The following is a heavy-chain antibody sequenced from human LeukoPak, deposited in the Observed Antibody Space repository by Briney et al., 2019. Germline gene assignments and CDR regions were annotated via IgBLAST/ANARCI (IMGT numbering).Heavy chain of an antibody. Sequence: ASVKVSCKASGYTFTGYYMHWVRQAPGQGLEWMGWINPNSGGTNYAQKFQGRVTMTRDTSISTAYMELSRLRSDDTAVYYCARLAGIVVVPAAGGDYWGQGTLVTVSS. CDR3: ARLAGIVVVPAAGGDY. CDR2: INPNSGGT. V-gene: IGHV1-2*02. CDR1: GYTFTGYY. J-gene: IGHJ4*02. D-gene: IGHD2-2*01.